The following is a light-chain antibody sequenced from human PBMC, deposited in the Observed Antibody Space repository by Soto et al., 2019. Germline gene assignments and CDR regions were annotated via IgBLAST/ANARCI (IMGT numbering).Light chain of an antibody. V-gene: IGKV3-20*01. CDR3: QQYRRSPRT. Sequence: ESVLKQSPPSGFLYPGERATKSNRASQRVDDSHLAWYQLRPGQAPRLLIYGASTRASCIPDRFSGSVSGRDCRFTLTGLTPEGFAVYYCQQYRRSPRTFGQGTRLEIK. CDR2: GAS. CDR1: QRVDDSH. J-gene: IGKJ5*01.